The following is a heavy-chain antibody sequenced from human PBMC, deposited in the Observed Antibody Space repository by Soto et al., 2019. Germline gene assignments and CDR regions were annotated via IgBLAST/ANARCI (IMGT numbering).Heavy chain of an antibody. V-gene: IGHV4-59*01. CDR3: ARVRGYDIVTGAARPHYYGMDV. D-gene: IGHD3-9*01. J-gene: IGHJ6*02. CDR2: IYYSGST. CDR1: GGSISSYY. Sequence: SETLSLTCTVSGGSISSYYWSWIRQPPGKGLEWIGYIYYSGSTNYNPSLKSRVTISVDTSKNQFSLKLSSVTAADTAVYYCARVRGYDIVTGAARPHYYGMDVWGQGTKVTGSS.